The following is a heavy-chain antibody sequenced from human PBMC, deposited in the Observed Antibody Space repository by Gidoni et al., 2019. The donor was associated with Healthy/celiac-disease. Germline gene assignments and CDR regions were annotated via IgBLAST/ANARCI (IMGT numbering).Heavy chain of an antibody. J-gene: IGHJ3*02. V-gene: IGHV2-26*01. CDR3: ARTKWESGAMHAFDI. CDR2: IFSNDEK. D-gene: IGHD1-26*01. Sequence: QVTLKESGPVLVQPTATLTLTCTVSGFSLSNARMGVRWIRQPPGKALEWLAHIFSNDEKSYSTSLKSRLTISKDTSKSQVVLTMTNMDPVVTATYYCARTKWESGAMHAFDIWGQGTMVTVSS. CDR1: GFSLSNARMG.